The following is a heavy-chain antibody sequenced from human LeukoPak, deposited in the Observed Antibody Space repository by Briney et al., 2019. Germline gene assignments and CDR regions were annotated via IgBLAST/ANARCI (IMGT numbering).Heavy chain of an antibody. CDR2: IYYSGST. D-gene: IGHD2-15*01. Sequence: SETLSLTCTVSGGSISSSSYYWGWIRQPPGKGLEWIGSIYYSGSTYYNPSLKSRVTMSVDTSKNQFSLKLSSVTAADTAVYYCASDNCSGGSCYFDYWGQGTLVTVSS. J-gene: IGHJ4*02. CDR1: GGSISSSSYY. CDR3: ASDNCSGGSCYFDY. V-gene: IGHV4-39*07.